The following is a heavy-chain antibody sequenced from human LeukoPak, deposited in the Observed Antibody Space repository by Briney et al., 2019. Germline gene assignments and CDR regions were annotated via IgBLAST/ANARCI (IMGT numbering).Heavy chain of an antibody. V-gene: IGHV4-34*01. CDR1: GGSFSGYY. D-gene: IGHD3-22*01. CDR2: INHSGST. J-gene: IGHJ6*02. Sequence: SETLSLTCAVYGGSFSGYYWRWIRQPPGKGLEWIGEINHSGSTNYNPSLKSRVTISVDTSKNQFSLKLSSVTAADTAVYYCAGQRWYDSGVWEYGMDVWGQGTTVTVSS. CDR3: AGQRWYDSGVWEYGMDV.